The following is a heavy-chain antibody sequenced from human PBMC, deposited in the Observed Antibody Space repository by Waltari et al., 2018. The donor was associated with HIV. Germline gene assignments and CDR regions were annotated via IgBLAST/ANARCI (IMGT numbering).Heavy chain of an antibody. Sequence: QLQLQESGPGLVKPSETLSLTCTVSGGSVSSSSYFGGWIRQPPGKGLEWVGRIYYTGRAYYNPSLKSRVTISVDTSKNQFSLKVTSVTAADTAVYYCARHALRVGAAYWNFDLWGRGTLVTVSS. V-gene: IGHV4-39*01. CDR1: GGSVSSSSYF. CDR2: IYYTGRA. D-gene: IGHD1-26*01. CDR3: ARHALRVGAAYWNFDL. J-gene: IGHJ2*01.